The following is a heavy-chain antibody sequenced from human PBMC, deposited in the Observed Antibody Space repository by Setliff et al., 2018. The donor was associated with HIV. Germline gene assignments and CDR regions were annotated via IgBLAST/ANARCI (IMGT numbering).Heavy chain of an antibody. D-gene: IGHD3-22*01. CDR1: GYTFTTYY. V-gene: IGHV1-46*01. CDR2: INPSGETT. J-gene: IGHJ3*02. CDR3: ATRAYDSSGYLRSRVSGAALDI. Sequence: ASVKVSCKASGYTFTTYYMHWVRQAPGQGLEWMGIINPSGETTRYAQKFQGRVTMTRDTSTSTAYMELSSLRSEDTAVYYCATRAYDSSGYLRSRVSGAALDIWGQGTMVTVSS.